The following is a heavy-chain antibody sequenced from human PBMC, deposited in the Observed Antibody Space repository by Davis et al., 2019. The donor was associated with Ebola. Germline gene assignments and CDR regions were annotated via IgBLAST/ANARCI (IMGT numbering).Heavy chain of an antibody. D-gene: IGHD6-6*01. Sequence: SVQVSCKASGGTFSSYAISWLRQPPGQGLEWMGRIIPILGTANYAQKFQGRVTITADESTSTAYMELSSLRSEDTAVYYCARDLEYSSSFIHYYYGMDVWGQGTTVTVSS. CDR3: ARDLEYSSSFIHYYYGMDV. V-gene: IGHV1-69*11. J-gene: IGHJ6*02. CDR2: IIPILGTA. CDR1: GGTFSSYA.